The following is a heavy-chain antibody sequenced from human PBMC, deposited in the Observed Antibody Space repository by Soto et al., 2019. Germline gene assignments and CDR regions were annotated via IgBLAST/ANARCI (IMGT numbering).Heavy chain of an antibody. V-gene: IGHV3-30-3*01. CDR2: ISYDGSNK. Sequence: ALRLSCAASGFTFSSYAMNWVRQAPGKGLEWLAVISYDGSNKYYADSVKGRFTISRDNSKNTLYLQMNSLRAEDTAVYYCARDPRWRGCSSTSCRLYNWFDPWGQGTLVTVSS. J-gene: IGHJ5*02. CDR3: ARDPRWRGCSSTSCRLYNWFDP. D-gene: IGHD2-2*01. CDR1: GFTFSSYA.